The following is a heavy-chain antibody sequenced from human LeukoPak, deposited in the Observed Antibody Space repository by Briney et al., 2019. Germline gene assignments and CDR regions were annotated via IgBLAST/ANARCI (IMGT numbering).Heavy chain of an antibody. CDR3: AKDGMIVVVIPFDY. CDR1: EFTLSSYA. J-gene: IGHJ4*02. CDR2: ISGNGAHP. D-gene: IGHD3-22*01. V-gene: IGHV3-23*01. Sequence: GGSLRLSCAASEFTLSSYAMSWVRQAPGKGLEWVSSISGNGAHPYYADSVKGRFTISRDFSRNAVYLQMSSLRVEDTAEYYCAKDGMIVVVIPFDYWGQGTLVTVSS.